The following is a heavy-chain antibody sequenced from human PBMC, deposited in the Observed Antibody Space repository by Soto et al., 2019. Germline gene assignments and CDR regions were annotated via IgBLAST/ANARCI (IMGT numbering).Heavy chain of an antibody. CDR1: GGSISSGGYY. Sequence: SETLSLTCTVSGGSISSGGYYWSWIRHHPGKGLEWIGYIYYSGSTYYNPSLKSRVTISVDTSKNQFSLKLSSVTAADTAVYYCAMTTVTHYYYYYGMDVWGQGTTVTVSS. J-gene: IGHJ6*02. CDR3: AMTTVTHYYYYYGMDV. CDR2: IYYSGST. D-gene: IGHD4-17*01. V-gene: IGHV4-31*03.